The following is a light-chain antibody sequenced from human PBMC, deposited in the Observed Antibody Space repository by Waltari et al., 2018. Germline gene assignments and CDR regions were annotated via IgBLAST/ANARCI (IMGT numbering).Light chain of an antibody. J-gene: IGKJ4*01. CDR2: DSS. V-gene: IGKV3-11*01. CDR3: QQRSGWPPT. CDR1: QSIDNF. Sequence: EIVFTQSPATLPLSPGETATLYCRASQSIDNFLAWYQQKPGQAPRLLIYDSSNRATDSPARFSGSGSGTDFTLTISSLEPEDFAVYYCQQRSGWPPTFGGGTKVDI.